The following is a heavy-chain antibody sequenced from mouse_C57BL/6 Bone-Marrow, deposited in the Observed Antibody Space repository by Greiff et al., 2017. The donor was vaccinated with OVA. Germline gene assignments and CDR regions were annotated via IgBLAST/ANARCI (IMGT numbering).Heavy chain of an antibody. D-gene: IGHD6-5*01. CDR1: GYTFTSYG. CDR3: ARRAYGRGNYFDY. Sequence: LQESGAELARPGASVKLSCKASGYTFTSYGISWVKQRTGQGLEWIGEIYPRSGNTYYNEKFKGKATLTADKSSSTAYMELRSLTSEDSAVYFCARRAYGRGNYFDYWGQGTTLTVSS. V-gene: IGHV1-81*01. CDR2: IYPRSGNT. J-gene: IGHJ2*01.